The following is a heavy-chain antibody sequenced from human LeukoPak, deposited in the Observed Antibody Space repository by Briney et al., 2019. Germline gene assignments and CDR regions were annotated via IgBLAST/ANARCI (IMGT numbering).Heavy chain of an antibody. CDR3: ARYPGTTSYPFDY. Sequence: ASVKVSCKASGYTFTGYCMHWVRQAPGQGLEWMGWINPNSGGTNYAQKFQGRVSMTRDTSISTAYMELSGLRSDDTAVYYCARYPGTTSYPFDYWGQGTLVTVSS. V-gene: IGHV1-2*02. J-gene: IGHJ4*02. D-gene: IGHD1-1*01. CDR2: INPNSGGT. CDR1: GYTFTGYC.